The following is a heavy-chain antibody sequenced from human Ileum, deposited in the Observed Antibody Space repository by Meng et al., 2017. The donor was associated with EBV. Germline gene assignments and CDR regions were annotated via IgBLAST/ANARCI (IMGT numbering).Heavy chain of an antibody. Sequence: QVQLVKAGSGLKKPGDSVTVSFKASGYTFINYAMNWVRQAPGQGLEWMGWINTNTGNPTYAQGFTRRFVFSLDTSFRTAYLQISSLKAEDTAVYYCARVAPSGYRYFDYWGQGTLVTVSS. J-gene: IGHJ4*02. D-gene: IGHD3-3*01. V-gene: IGHV7-4-1*02. CDR1: GYTFINYA. CDR2: INTNTGNP. CDR3: ARVAPSGYRYFDY.